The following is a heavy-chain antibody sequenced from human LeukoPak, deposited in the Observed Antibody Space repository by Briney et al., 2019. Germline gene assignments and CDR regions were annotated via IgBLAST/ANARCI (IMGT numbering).Heavy chain of an antibody. Sequence: ASVKVSCKASGYTFTGYYIHWVRQAPGQGLEWMGWINPNSVGTNYAQKFQGRVTMTRNTSISTAYMELSSLRSEDTAVYYCARGDSSSSNDYWGQGTLVTVSS. V-gene: IGHV1-2*02. D-gene: IGHD6-13*01. CDR2: INPNSVGT. CDR3: ARGDSSSSNDY. J-gene: IGHJ4*02. CDR1: GYTFTGYY.